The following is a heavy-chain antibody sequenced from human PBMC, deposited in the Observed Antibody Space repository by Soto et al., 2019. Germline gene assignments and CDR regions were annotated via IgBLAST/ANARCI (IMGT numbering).Heavy chain of an antibody. V-gene: IGHV1-46*03. D-gene: IGHD6-13*01. J-gene: IGHJ3*02. Sequence: ASVKVSCKASGDTFTGYSLHWVRQAPGQGLEWMGIINPSVGTTNYAQKIQDRVTMTRDTSTNTVYMELSSLKSEDTAVYYCVRDLYSSSWYVRALDIWGQGTMVTV. CDR3: VRDLYSSSWYVRALDI. CDR1: GDTFTGYS. CDR2: INPSVGTT.